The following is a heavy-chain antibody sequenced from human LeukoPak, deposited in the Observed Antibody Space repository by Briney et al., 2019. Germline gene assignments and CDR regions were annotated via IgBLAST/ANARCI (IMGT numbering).Heavy chain of an antibody. CDR3: ARNRNFDY. J-gene: IGHJ4*02. CDR1: GFTFSSYS. Sequence: GGSLRLSCAASGFTFSSYSMNWVRQAPGKGLEWVSYISSSSGTIYYADSVKGRFTISRDNAKNSLFLQMNSLRAEDTVVYYCARNRNFDYWGQGTPVTVSS. CDR2: ISSSSGTI. V-gene: IGHV3-48*01.